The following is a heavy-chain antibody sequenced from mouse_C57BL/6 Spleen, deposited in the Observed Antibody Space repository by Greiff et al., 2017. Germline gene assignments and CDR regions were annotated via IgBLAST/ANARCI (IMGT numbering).Heavy chain of an antibody. D-gene: IGHD2-3*01. Sequence: EVKLMESGEGLVKPGGSLKLSCAASGFTFSSYAMSWVRQTPEKRLEWVAYISSGGDYIYYADTVKGRFTISRANARNTLYLQMSSLKSEDTAMYYCTRESDGYPWFAYWGQGTLVTVSA. CDR2: ISSGGDYI. CDR3: TRESDGYPWFAY. J-gene: IGHJ3*01. V-gene: IGHV5-9-1*02. CDR1: GFTFSSYA.